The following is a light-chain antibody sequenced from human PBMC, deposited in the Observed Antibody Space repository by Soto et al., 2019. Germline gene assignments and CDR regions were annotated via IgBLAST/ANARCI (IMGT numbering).Light chain of an antibody. V-gene: IGKV1-39*01. CDR1: QNTNNN. Sequence: DMQMTQSPSSLSASVGDRVTITCRASQNTNNNLSWYQQNPGKAPKFLIYVASTLQRGVTSRFSGGGSGTKFTLTISSRQPEDFATYYCQPSFSPHYTFCQGTELE. J-gene: IGKJ2*01. CDR2: VAS. CDR3: QPSFSPHYT.